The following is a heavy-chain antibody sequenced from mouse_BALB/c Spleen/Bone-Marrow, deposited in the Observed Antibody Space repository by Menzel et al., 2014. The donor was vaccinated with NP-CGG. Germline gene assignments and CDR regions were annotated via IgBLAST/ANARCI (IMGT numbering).Heavy chain of an antibody. CDR1: GLNIKDTY. V-gene: IGHV14-3*02. CDR2: IDPANGNT. CDR3: AREDSWGFAY. J-gene: IGHJ3*01. D-gene: IGHD4-1*01. Sequence: EAHLVEPGAEPVKPGASVKLSCTASGLNIKDTYMHWVKQRPEQGLEWIGRIDPANGNTKYDPKFQGKATLTADTSSNTAYLQLSSHTSEDTAFYYCAREDSWGFAYWGQGTLGTVSA.